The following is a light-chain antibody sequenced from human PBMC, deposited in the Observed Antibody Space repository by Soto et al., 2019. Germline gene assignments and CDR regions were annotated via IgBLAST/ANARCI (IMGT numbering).Light chain of an antibody. CDR2: GAS. CDR1: QSVSSSY. Sequence: EIVLTQSPVTLSLSPGERATLSCRASQSVSSSYLAWYQQKPGQAPRLLIYGASSRATGIPDRFSGSGSGTDFTLTISRREPADFAVYYCQQYGSSPRTFGQGTKVDIK. J-gene: IGKJ1*01. CDR3: QQYGSSPRT. V-gene: IGKV3-20*01.